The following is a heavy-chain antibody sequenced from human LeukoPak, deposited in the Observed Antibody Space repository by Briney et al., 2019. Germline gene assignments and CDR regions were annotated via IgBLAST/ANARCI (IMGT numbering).Heavy chain of an antibody. V-gene: IGHV4-38-2*02. J-gene: IGHJ4*02. CDR3: ARYCGGGDCYSKALDY. CDR1: GYSISSGYY. D-gene: IGHD2-15*01. CDR2: IYHSGNT. Sequence: PSETLSLTCTVSGYSISSGYYWGWIRQPPGKGLEWIGSIYHSGNTYYNPSLKSRVTISVDTSKNQFSLKLSSVTAADTAVYYCARYCGGGDCYSKALDYWGQGILVTVSS.